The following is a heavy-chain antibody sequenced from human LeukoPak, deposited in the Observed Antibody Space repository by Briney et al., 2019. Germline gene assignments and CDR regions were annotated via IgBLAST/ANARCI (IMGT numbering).Heavy chain of an antibody. D-gene: IGHD1/OR15-1a*01. V-gene: IGHV4-30-4*07. J-gene: IGHJ4*02. CDR1: GGSISSGGYS. CDR2: IYYSGST. CDR3: AREALEHDY. Sequence: PSQTLSLTCAVSGGSISSGGYSWSWIRQPPGKGLEWIGYIYYSGSTYYNPSLKSRVTISVDTSKNQFSLKLSSVTAADTAVYYCAREALEHDYWGQGTLVTVSS.